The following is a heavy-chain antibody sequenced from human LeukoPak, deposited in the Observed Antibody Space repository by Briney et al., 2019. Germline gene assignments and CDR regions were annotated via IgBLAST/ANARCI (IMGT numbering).Heavy chain of an antibody. CDR2: ISGSGGST. CDR1: GFTFSSYA. V-gene: IGHV3-23*01. J-gene: IGHJ4*02. Sequence: PGGSLRLSCAASGFTFSSYAMSGVRQAPGKALEWVSAISGSGGSTYYADSVKDRFTISRDNSKHTLYLQMNSLRAEDTAVYYCAKDSRYSGSYRDYWGQGTLVTVSS. D-gene: IGHD1-26*01. CDR3: AKDSRYSGSYRDY.